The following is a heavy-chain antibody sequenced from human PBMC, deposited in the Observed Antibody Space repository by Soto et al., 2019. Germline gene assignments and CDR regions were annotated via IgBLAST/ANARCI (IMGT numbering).Heavy chain of an antibody. J-gene: IGHJ5*01. D-gene: IGHD3-3*01. CDR3: ARGFSTDFDW. CDR1: GDSISSGRYY. Sequence: SETLSLTCNVSGDSISSGRYYWSWIRQHPEKGLEWIGYIYYSGPAQYSPSFKSRITMSVDTSKSQFSLKMTSLTAADTAIYYCARGFSTDFDW. CDR2: IYYSGPA. V-gene: IGHV4-31*03.